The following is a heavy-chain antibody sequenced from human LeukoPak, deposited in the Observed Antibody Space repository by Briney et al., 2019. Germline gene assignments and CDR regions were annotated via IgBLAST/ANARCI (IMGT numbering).Heavy chain of an antibody. CDR2: ISSNGGST. Sequence: GGSLRLSCAASGFTFSSYAMYWVRQAPGKGLEFVSAISSNGGSTYYANSVKGRFTISRDKSKNTLYLQMGSLRAEDMAVYYCARGRIAAAASGAFDIWGQGTMVTVSS. V-gene: IGHV3-64*01. CDR3: ARGRIAAAASGAFDI. D-gene: IGHD6-13*01. CDR1: GFTFSSYA. J-gene: IGHJ3*02.